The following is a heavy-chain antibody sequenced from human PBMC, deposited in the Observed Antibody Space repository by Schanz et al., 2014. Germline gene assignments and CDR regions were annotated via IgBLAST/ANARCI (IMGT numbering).Heavy chain of an antibody. Sequence: VQLVESGGGLVKPGGSLRLSCAASGFTFSDSWMHWVRQAPGKGLVWVSRTSNDGSFTTFADSVKGRFTISRDNAKNTLYLQMNSLRAEDTAVYYCSRGIVGGLDCWGQGTLVTVSS. CDR1: GFTFSDSW. CDR3: SRGIVGGLDC. J-gene: IGHJ4*02. CDR2: TSNDGSFT. D-gene: IGHD3-16*01. V-gene: IGHV3-74*02.